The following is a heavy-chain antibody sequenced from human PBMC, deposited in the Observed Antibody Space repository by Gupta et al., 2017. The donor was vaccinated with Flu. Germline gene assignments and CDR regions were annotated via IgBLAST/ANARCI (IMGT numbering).Heavy chain of an antibody. Sequence: KGLEWIGSIYYSGSTTYNPSLESRVSMSVDTSENQFSLQLRSVTAADTATYYCAREWSGDSISGLISPFFDSWGQGILVTVAS. J-gene: IGHJ4*02. CDR2: IYYSGST. CDR3: AREWSGDSISGLISPFFDS. D-gene: IGHD3-3*01. V-gene: IGHV4-31*02.